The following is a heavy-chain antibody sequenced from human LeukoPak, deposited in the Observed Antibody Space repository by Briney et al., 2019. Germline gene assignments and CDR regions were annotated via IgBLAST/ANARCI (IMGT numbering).Heavy chain of an antibody. D-gene: IGHD3-10*01. CDR3: ARVPARGVAWFDP. J-gene: IGHJ5*02. CDR2: INADIGGT. CDR1: GYTFTHYY. Sequence: SVKVSCNASGYTFTHYYIHWLRQPPGQDLEWLLCINADIGGTKYSQKFQGSVTMTRDTSVSTAYMELTRLRSDDTAMYYCARVPARGVAWFDPWGQGTLVTVSS. V-gene: IGHV1-2*02.